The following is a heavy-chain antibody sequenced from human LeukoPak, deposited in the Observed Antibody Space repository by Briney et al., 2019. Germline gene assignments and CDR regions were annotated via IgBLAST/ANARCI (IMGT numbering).Heavy chain of an antibody. CDR3: ARSLRFLEWLFDY. V-gene: IGHV3-48*01. CDR1: GFTFSSYN. CDR2: ISSSRRTI. Sequence: GGSLRLSCAASGFTFSSYNINWVRQAPGKGLEWVSYISSSRRTISYADSVKGRFTISRDNAKNSLYLQMNSLRAEDTAVYYCARSLRFLEWLFDYWGQGTLVTVSS. J-gene: IGHJ4*02. D-gene: IGHD3-3*01.